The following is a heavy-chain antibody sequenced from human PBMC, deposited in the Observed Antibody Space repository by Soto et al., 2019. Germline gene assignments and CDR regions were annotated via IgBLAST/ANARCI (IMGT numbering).Heavy chain of an antibody. CDR1: GYSISSGYY. J-gene: IGHJ6*02. Sequence: LSLTCAVSGYSISSGYYWGWIRQPPGKGLEWIGSIYYSGSTYYNPSLKSRVTISVDTSKNQFSLKLSSVTAADTAVYYCARGSYGMDVWGQGXTVTVYS. V-gene: IGHV4-38-2*01. CDR2: IYYSGST. D-gene: IGHD3-10*01. CDR3: ARGSYGMDV.